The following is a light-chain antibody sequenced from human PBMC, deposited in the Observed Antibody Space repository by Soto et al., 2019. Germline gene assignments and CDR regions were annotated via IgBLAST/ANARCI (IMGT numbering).Light chain of an antibody. CDR3: SSYTTSSPLFV. J-gene: IGLJ1*01. Sequence: QCVLTQPASVSGSPGESITISCTGTDIDIGGYNFVSWYQQHPGKAPKLMIYGVNDRPSGVSSRFSGSSSGNTTSLTISGLQAEDEADYYCSSYTTSSPLFVFGPGTKLTV. CDR1: DIDIGGYNF. CDR2: GVN. V-gene: IGLV2-14*01.